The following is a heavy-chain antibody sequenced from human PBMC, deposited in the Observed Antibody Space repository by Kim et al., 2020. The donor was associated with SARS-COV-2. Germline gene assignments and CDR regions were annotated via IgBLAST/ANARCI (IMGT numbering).Heavy chain of an antibody. J-gene: IGHJ4*02. V-gene: IGHV3-9*01. D-gene: IGHD1-26*01. CDR3: AKESIVGATIGGGPFDY. Sequence: VKTRFTISRDRAKNTLYLQRNSLRAEDTALYYCAKESIVGATIGGGPFDYWGQGTLVTVSS.